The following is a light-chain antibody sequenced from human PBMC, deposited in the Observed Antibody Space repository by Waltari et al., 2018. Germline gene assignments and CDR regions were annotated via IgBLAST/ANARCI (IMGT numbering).Light chain of an antibody. Sequence: EVVMTQSPATLSVSPGESATFSCRASQSVAINLAWYQQRPGQAPRLLVYGASTRATGIPARFSGSGSGTEFTLTISSLQSEDFAVYYCQQYYNWPPYTFGQGTKLEIK. CDR2: GAS. V-gene: IGKV3-15*01. CDR1: QSVAIN. J-gene: IGKJ2*01. CDR3: QQYYNWPPYT.